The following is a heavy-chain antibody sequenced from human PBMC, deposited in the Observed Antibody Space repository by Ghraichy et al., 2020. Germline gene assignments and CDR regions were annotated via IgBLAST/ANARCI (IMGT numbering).Heavy chain of an antibody. Sequence: GGSLRLSCAASGFTFSSYAMSWVRQAPGKGLEWVSAISGSGGSTYYVDSVKGRFTISRDNSKNTLYLQMNSLRAEDTAVYYCAKDLIAARPSYYFDYWGQGTLVTVSS. D-gene: IGHD6-6*01. V-gene: IGHV3-23*01. J-gene: IGHJ4*02. CDR3: AKDLIAARPSYYFDY. CDR1: GFTFSSYA. CDR2: ISGSGGST.